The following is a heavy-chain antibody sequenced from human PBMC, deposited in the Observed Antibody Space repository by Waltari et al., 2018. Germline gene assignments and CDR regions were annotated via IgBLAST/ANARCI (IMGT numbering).Heavy chain of an antibody. CDR3: ARDQYYDSSGYWDAFDI. CDR1: GGTFSSYA. Sequence: QVQLVQSGAEVKKPGSSVKVSCKASGGTFSSYAISWVRQAPGQGLEWMGRIIPSLGIANYEQKFQGRVTITADKSTSTAYMELSSLRSEDTAVYYCARDQYYDSSGYWDAFDIWGQGTMVTVSS. D-gene: IGHD3-22*01. CDR2: IIPSLGIA. V-gene: IGHV1-69*09. J-gene: IGHJ3*02.